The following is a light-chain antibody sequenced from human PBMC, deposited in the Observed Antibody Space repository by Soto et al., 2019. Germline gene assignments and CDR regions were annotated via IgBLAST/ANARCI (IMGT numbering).Light chain of an antibody. CDR1: SSDVGGYNY. J-gene: IGLJ1*01. V-gene: IGLV2-14*01. CDR3: SSYTSSSTLV. Sequence: QSALTQPASVSGSPGQSITISCTGTSSDVGGYNYVSWYQQHPGKAPKLIIYDVSNRPSGVSERFSGSKSGNTASLTISGLQAEDEADYYCSSYTSSSTLVFGTGTKVTVL. CDR2: DVS.